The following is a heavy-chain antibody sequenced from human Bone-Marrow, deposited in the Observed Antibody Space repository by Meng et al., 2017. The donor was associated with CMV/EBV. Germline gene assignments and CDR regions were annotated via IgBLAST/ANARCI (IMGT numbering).Heavy chain of an antibody. V-gene: IGHV4-31*02. Sequence: VSGGSISSGGYYWSWIRQHPGKGLEWIGYIYYSGSTYYNPSLKSRVTISVDTSKNQFSLRLSSVTAADTAVYYCARSQAARGILDYWGQGTLVTVSS. J-gene: IGHJ4*02. CDR3: ARSQAARGILDY. CDR2: IYYSGST. CDR1: GGSISSGGYY. D-gene: IGHD6-6*01.